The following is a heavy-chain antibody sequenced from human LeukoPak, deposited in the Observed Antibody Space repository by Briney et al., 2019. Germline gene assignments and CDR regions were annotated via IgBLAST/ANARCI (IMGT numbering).Heavy chain of an antibody. V-gene: IGHV1-24*01. CDR3: STETAGNY. J-gene: IGHJ4*02. CDR2: FDPEDDER. Sequence: ASVKVSCKAFGHTLKDLSIHWVRQAPGKGLEWLGGFDPEDDERMYAPKFQGRVTVTEDNSIDTEYMELTSLSSDDTGVYYCSTETAGNYGGQGTLVTVSS. CDR1: GHTLKDLS.